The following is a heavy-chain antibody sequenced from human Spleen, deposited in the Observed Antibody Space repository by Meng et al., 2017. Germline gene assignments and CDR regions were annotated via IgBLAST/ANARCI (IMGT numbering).Heavy chain of an antibody. Sequence: SETLSLTCTVSGDSISSSDYFWGWIRQPPGKGLEWIGSIFYSGSASYSPSLESRVTISVDTSKNQCSLQLTSVTAADTAVYYCVRQPSKYIVGATIGDAFDIWGQGTMVTVSS. J-gene: IGHJ3*02. CDR2: IFYSGSA. CDR3: VRQPSKYIVGATIGDAFDI. D-gene: IGHD1-26*01. CDR1: GDSISSSDYF. V-gene: IGHV4-39*07.